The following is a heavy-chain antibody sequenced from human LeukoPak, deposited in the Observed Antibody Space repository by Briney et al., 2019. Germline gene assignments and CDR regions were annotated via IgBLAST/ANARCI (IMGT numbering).Heavy chain of an antibody. J-gene: IGHJ3*02. CDR3: ARASFYDGNSYDAFDI. CDR1: VYTFTGYY. CDR2: INPNSGGT. D-gene: IGHD4-23*01. Sequence: ASVNVSCKASVYTFTGYYMHWVRQAPGQGLEWMGWINPNSGGTNYAQKFQGRVTMTRDTSISTAYMELSRLRSDDTAVYYCARASFYDGNSYDAFDIWGQGTMVPVSS. V-gene: IGHV1-2*02.